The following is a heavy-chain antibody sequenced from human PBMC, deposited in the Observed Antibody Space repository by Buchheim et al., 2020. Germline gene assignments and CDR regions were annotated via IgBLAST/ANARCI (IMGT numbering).Heavy chain of an antibody. V-gene: IGHV4-34*01. Sequence: QVQLQQWGGGLLKPSETLSLTCAVYGGSFSGNYWSWIRQSPGKGLEWIGEINHSGSTNYNPSLKSRVTFSVDSSKNQFSLKLSSVTAADTAVYFCARQRNLWTDYYTSFGMDVWGQGTT. CDR1: GGSFSGNY. CDR2: INHSGST. D-gene: IGHD3/OR15-3a*01. CDR3: ARQRNLWTDYYTSFGMDV. J-gene: IGHJ6*02.